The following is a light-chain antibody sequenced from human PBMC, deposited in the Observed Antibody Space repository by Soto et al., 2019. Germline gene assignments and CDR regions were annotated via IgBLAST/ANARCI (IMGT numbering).Light chain of an antibody. V-gene: IGKV1-27*01. CDR3: QKYNSAPWT. CDR2: TAS. CDR1: QYINTR. J-gene: IGKJ1*01. Sequence: TQSPATLSSFPGDRVTLSCRASQYINTRLAWYQQRPGKVPKLLIYTASTLQSGVPSRFSGSGSGAEFTLTISSLQPEDVATYYCQKYNSAPWTFGQGTKVDI.